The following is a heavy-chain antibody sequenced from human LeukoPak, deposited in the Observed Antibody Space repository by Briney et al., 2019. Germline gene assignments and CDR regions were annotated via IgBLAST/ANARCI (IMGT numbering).Heavy chain of an antibody. CDR2: INHSGST. J-gene: IGHJ4*02. CDR3: ARARRRKLDY. Sequence: SETLSLTCAVYGGSFSGYYWSWIRQPPGKGLEWIGEINHSGSTNYNPSLKSRVTISVDTSKNQFSLKLSSVTAADTAVYYCARARRRKLDYWAREPWSPSPQ. CDR1: GGSFSGYY. V-gene: IGHV4-34*01.